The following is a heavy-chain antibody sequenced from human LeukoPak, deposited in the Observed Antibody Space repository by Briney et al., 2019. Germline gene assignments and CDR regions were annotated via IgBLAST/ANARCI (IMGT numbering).Heavy chain of an antibody. CDR3: AKGAPYSSGWYYGAFDI. D-gene: IGHD6-19*01. J-gene: IGHJ3*02. V-gene: IGHV3-23*01. CDR1: GFTFSSYA. Sequence: PGGSLRHSCAASGFTFSSYAMSWVRQAPGKGLEWVSAISGSGGSTYYADSVKGRFTISRDNSKNTLYLQMNSLRAEDTAVYYCAKGAPYSSGWYYGAFDIWGQGTMVTVSS. CDR2: ISGSGGST.